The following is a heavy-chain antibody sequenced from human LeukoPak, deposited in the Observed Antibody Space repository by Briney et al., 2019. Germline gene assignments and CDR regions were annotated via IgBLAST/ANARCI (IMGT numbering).Heavy chain of an antibody. V-gene: IGHV4-4*07. CDR2: VYTSGST. Sequence: SETLSLTCTVSGGSISGYYWSWIRQPAGKGLEWIGRVYTSGSTHYNPSLKSRVTMSVDTSKNQFSLKLSSVPAADTAVYYCARLITGTTTAFDIWGQGTMVTVSS. J-gene: IGHJ3*02. CDR1: GGSISGYY. CDR3: ARLITGTTTAFDI. D-gene: IGHD1-7*01.